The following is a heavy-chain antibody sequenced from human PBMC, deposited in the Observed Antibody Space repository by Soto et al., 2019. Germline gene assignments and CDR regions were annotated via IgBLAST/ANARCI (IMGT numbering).Heavy chain of an antibody. V-gene: IGHV4-39*01. CDR1: GGSISSSSYY. D-gene: IGHD2-15*01. Sequence: PSETLSLICTVSGGSISSSSYYWGWIRQPPGKGLEWIGSIYYSGSTYYNPSLKSRVTISVDTSKNQFSLKLSSVTAADTAVYYCARLHCSGGSCYRYYYGMDVWGQGTTVTVSS. J-gene: IGHJ6*02. CDR3: ARLHCSGGSCYRYYYGMDV. CDR2: IYYSGST.